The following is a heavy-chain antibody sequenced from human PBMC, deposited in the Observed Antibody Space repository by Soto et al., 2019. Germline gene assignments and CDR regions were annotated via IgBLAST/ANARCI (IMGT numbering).Heavy chain of an antibody. CDR3: ASEHSGYDHGEYYYQGVGV. V-gene: IGHV3-74*03. Sequence: EVQLVESGGGLVQPGGSLRLSCAASGFSLSTYWMHWVRQIPGQGLTWVSRIGPDGSSTTYADSVKGLFTISRDNANNTLYLQMSSLRAEDTAVYYCASEHSGYDHGEYYYQGVGVWCQGTTVTVSS. D-gene: IGHD5-12*01. CDR2: IGPDGSST. CDR1: GFSLSTYW. J-gene: IGHJ6*02.